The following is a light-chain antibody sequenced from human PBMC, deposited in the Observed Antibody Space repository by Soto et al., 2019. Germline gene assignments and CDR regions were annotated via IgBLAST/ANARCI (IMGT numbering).Light chain of an antibody. CDR3: SSYTSSSTLV. CDR1: SSDVGGYNY. V-gene: IGLV2-14*01. J-gene: IGLJ1*01. Sequence: QSALTQPASVSGSPRQSITISCTGTSSDVGGYNYVSWYQQHPGKVPKLMIYDVSNRPSGVSNRFSGSKSGNTASLTISGLQAEDEADYYCSSYTSSSTLVFGAGTKLTVL. CDR2: DVS.